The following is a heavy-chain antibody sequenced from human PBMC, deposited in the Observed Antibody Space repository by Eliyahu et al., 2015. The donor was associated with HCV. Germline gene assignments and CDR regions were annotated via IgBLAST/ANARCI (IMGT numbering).Heavy chain of an antibody. V-gene: IGHV5-51*01. CDR1: GYSFTSYW. CDR3: ARRLDYGDFG. CDR2: IYPMTLIP. J-gene: IGHJ4*02. D-gene: IGHD4-17*01. Sequence: EVQLVQSGAVVKKPGDSLRISCKGSGYSFTSYWIGWVRQKPGKGLEWMGIIYPMTLIPDTVRPFQGQVTISADKYVSTAYLQWSTLKASDTAMYYCARRLDYGDFGWGQGTLVTVSS.